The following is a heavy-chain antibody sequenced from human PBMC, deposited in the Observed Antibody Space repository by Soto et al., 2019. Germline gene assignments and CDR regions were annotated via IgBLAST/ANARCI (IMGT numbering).Heavy chain of an antibody. CDR2: IIPIFGTA. V-gene: IGHV1-69*01. D-gene: IGHD2-2*01. CDR3: ASTPPGLYCSSTSCYGGYFDY. Sequence: QVQLVQSGAELKKPGSSVKVSCKASGGTFSSYAISWVRQAPGQGLEWMGGIIPIFGTANYAQKLQRRVTITADESTSTAYMELRILRSEDTAVYYCASTPPGLYCSSTSCYGGYFDYCGQGTLVTVSS. J-gene: IGHJ4*02. CDR1: GGTFSSYA.